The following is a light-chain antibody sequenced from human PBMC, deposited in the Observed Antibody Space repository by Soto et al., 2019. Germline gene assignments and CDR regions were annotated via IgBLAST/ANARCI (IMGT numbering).Light chain of an antibody. CDR3: QSYDSSLSGWV. CDR2: GNS. CDR1: SSNIGAGYV. V-gene: IGLV1-40*01. J-gene: IGLJ3*02. Sequence: QSVLTQPPSVSGAPGQRVTISCTGSSSNIGAGYVVHWYQQLPGTAPKLLIYGNSNRPSGVPVRFSGSKSGTSASLAITGLQAEDEADYYCQSYDSSLSGWVFGGGTKLTVL.